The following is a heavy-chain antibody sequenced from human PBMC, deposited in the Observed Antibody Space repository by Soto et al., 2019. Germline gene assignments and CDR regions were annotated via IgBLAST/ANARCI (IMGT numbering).Heavy chain of an antibody. CDR3: AKSPAGIVVVIGAFDI. CDR1: GFTFSSYA. J-gene: IGHJ3*02. Sequence: GGSLRLSCAASGFTFSSYAMSWVRQAPGKGLEWVSAISGSGGSTYYADSVKGRFTISRDNSKNTLYLQMNILRAEDMAVYYCAKSPAGIVVVIGAFDIWGQGTMVTVSS. V-gene: IGHV3-23*01. CDR2: ISGSGGST. D-gene: IGHD3-22*01.